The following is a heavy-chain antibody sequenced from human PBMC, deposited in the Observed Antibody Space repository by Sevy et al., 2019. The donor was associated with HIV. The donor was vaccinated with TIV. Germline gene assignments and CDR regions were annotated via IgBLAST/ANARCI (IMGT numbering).Heavy chain of an antibody. V-gene: IGHV3-9*01. CDR3: AKDIAAAGPYYFDY. D-gene: IGHD6-13*01. Sequence: GGSLRLSCAASGFTFDDYAMHWVRQAPGKGLEWVSGISGNSGSIGYADSVKGRFTISRDNAKNSLYLQMNSLRAEDTALYYCAKDIAAAGPYYFDYWGQGTLVTVSS. J-gene: IGHJ4*02. CDR2: ISGNSGSI. CDR1: GFTFDDYA.